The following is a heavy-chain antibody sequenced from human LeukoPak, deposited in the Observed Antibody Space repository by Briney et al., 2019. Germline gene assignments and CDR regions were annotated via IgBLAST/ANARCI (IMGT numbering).Heavy chain of an antibody. D-gene: IGHD4-17*01. CDR2: IYYSGST. J-gene: IGHJ4*02. Sequence: SETLSLTCTVSGGSISSYYWSWIRQPPGKGLEWIGYIYYSGSTNYNPSLKSRVTISVDTSKNQFSLKLSSVTAADTAVYYCARQYGLDLAYWGQGTLVTVSS. V-gene: IGHV4-59*08. CDR3: ARQYGLDLAY. CDR1: GGSISSYY.